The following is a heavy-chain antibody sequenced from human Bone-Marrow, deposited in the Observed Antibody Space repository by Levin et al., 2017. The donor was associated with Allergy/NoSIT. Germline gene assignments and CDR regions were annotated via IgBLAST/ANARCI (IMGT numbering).Heavy chain of an antibody. CDR2: IKSKIDGETT. Sequence: KPGGSLRLSCAASGFTFSNAWMSWVRQAPGKGLEWVGRIKSKIDGETTDYAAPVKGRFTISRDDSKNTLYLQMNSLKTEDTAVYYCTTAKVAYCGGDCQYFDYWGQGILVTVSS. CDR1: GFTFSNAW. V-gene: IGHV3-15*01. CDR3: TTAKVAYCGGDCQYFDY. J-gene: IGHJ4*02. D-gene: IGHD2-21*02.